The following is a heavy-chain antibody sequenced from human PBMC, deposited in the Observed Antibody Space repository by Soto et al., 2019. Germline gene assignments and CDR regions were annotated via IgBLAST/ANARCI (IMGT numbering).Heavy chain of an antibody. V-gene: IGHV1-69*12. CDR3: ARDKVDSSGWYGRMDV. D-gene: IGHD6-19*01. Sequence: QVQLVQSGAEVKKPGSSVKVSCKASGGTFSSYAISWVRQAPGQGLEWMGGIIPIFGTANYAQKFQGRVTITADEXTXXAYMELSSLRSEDTAVYYCARDKVDSSGWYGRMDVWGQGTTVTVSS. CDR2: IIPIFGTA. J-gene: IGHJ6*02. CDR1: GGTFSSYA.